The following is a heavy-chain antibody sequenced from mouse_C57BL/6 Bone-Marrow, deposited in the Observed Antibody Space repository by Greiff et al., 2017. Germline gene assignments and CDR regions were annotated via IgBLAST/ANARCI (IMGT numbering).Heavy chain of an antibody. Sequence: QVQLKQPGAELVKPGASVKVSCKASGYTFTSYWMHWVKQRPGQGLEWIGRIHPSDSDTNYNQKFKGKATLTVDKSSSTAYMQLSSLTSEDSAVYYCAICTTVVASYYFDYWGQGTTLTVSS. V-gene: IGHV1-74*01. CDR1: GYTFTSYW. D-gene: IGHD1-1*01. CDR3: AICTTVVASYYFDY. CDR2: IHPSDSDT. J-gene: IGHJ2*01.